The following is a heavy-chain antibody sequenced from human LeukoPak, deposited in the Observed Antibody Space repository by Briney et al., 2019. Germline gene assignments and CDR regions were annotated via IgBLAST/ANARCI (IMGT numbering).Heavy chain of an antibody. CDR1: GGSISSYY. CDR2: IYYSGST. J-gene: IGHJ5*02. Sequence: PSETLSLTCTVSGGSISSYYRSWIRQPPGKGLEWIGYIYYSGSTNYNPSLKSRVTISVDTSKNQFSLKLSSVTAADTAVYYCARDRSRDGYSRYNWFDPWGQGTLVTVSS. CDR3: ARDRSRDGYSRYNWFDP. V-gene: IGHV4-59*01. D-gene: IGHD5-24*01.